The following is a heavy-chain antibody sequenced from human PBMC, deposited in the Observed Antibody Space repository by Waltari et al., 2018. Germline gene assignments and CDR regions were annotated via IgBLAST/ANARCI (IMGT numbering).Heavy chain of an antibody. CDR3: ASRDYYDSSGYYYFEYFQH. Sequence: QFPLVQSGAAVKKPGYSVKVPCKSSGGTFCSYAISWVRRARGQAREGLGGVNPILGIANNAQRFQGSSTSTADEATSTAYMELSSLRAEDTAVYYCASRDYYDSSGYYYFEYFQHWGQGTLVTVSS. D-gene: IGHD3-22*01. V-gene: IGHV1-69*01. J-gene: IGHJ1*01. CDR1: GGTFCSYA. CDR2: VNPILGIA.